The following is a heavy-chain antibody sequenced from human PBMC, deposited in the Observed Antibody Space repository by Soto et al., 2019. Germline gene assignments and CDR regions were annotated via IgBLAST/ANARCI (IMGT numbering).Heavy chain of an antibody. CDR2: ISSSGSNI. J-gene: IGHJ6*02. Sequence: LRLSCAAPGFTFSDYYMSLIRQAPGKGLEWVSYISSSGSNIYYADSVKGRFTISRDNAKNSLYLPMNSLRAEDAAVYYCARDKRTLLGMDVWGRGTTVTVSS. V-gene: IGHV3-11*01. CDR1: GFTFSDYY. CDR3: ARDKRTLLGMDV. D-gene: IGHD2-15*01.